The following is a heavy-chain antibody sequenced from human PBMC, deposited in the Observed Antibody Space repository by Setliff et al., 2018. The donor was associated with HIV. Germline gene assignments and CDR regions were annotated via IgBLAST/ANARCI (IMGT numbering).Heavy chain of an antibody. V-gene: IGHV3-66*01. Sequence: GGSLRLSCEAPGLTVTNNYMSWVRQAPGKGLEWVSVIYSGGNKFYADSVKGRFTISRDNSKNTVYLQMNSLRAEDTALYYCAKGDSFVYSYVYPDYWGQGTLVTVSS. D-gene: IGHD3-22*01. CDR1: GLTVTNNY. J-gene: IGHJ4*02. CDR3: AKGDSFVYSYVYPDY. CDR2: IYSGGNK.